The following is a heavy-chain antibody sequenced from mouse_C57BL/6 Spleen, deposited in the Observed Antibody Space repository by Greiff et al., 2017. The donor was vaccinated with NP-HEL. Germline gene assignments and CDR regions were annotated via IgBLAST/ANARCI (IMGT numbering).Heavy chain of an antibody. CDR3: LVTTVVARGAY. V-gene: IGHV1-61*01. CDR2: IYPSDSET. D-gene: IGHD1-1*01. Sequence: QVQLQQPGAELVRPGSSVKLSCKASGYTFTSYWMDWVKQRPGQGLEWIGNIYPSDSETNYNQKFKDKATLTVDKSSSTAYMQLSSLTSEDSAVYYCLVTTVVARGAYWGQGTTLTVSS. J-gene: IGHJ2*01. CDR1: GYTFTSYW.